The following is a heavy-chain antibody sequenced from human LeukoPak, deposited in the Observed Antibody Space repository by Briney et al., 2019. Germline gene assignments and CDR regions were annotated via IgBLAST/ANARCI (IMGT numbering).Heavy chain of an antibody. D-gene: IGHD6-13*01. J-gene: IGHJ5*02. V-gene: IGHV4-39*07. Sequence: PSETLSLTCTVSGGSISSSSYYWGWIRQPPGKGLEWIGSIYYSGSTYYNPSLKSRVTISVDTSKNQFSLKLSSVTAADTAVYYCARDADSSSPEGWFDPWGQGTLVTVSS. CDR1: GGSISSSSYY. CDR2: IYYSGST. CDR3: ARDADSSSPEGWFDP.